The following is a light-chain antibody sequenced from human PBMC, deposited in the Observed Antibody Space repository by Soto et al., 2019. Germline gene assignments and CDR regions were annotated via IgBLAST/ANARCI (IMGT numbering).Light chain of an antibody. CDR1: QSVLYDSNNKNC. V-gene: IGKV4-1*01. CDR2: WAS. Sequence: DIVMSQSPDSLAASLGERATINCKSSQSVLYDSNNKNCLAWYQQKPGQPPKLLIYWASTRESGVPDRFSGSGSGTDFTLTITSLQAEDVAVYYCQQYYSLPLTFGGGTKVDIK. CDR3: QQYYSLPLT. J-gene: IGKJ4*01.